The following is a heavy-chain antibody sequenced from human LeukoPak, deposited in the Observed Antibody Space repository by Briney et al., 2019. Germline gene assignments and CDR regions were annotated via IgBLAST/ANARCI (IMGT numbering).Heavy chain of an antibody. CDR3: AKDLNQASWTFDY. CDR1: GFTFSSHG. D-gene: IGHD1-14*01. Sequence: PGGSLRLSCAASGFTFSSHGMHWVRQAPGKGLEWVAFIRYDESNQYYADSVKGRFTISRDNFKNTLYLQMNSLRAEDTAVYYCAKDLNQASWTFDYWGQGTLVTVSS. CDR2: IRYDESNQ. V-gene: IGHV3-30*02. J-gene: IGHJ4*02.